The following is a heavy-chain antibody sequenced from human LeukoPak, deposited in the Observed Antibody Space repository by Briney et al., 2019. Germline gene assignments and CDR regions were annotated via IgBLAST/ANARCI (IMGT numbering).Heavy chain of an antibody. CDR1: GASFNSDDQY. V-gene: IGHV4-31*03. Sequence: PSQTLSLTCTVSGASFNSDDQYWNWIRKTPGKGLEWIGSIHPSGMLYNNPSLGSRVTMSRDTPENQFSLNLNSVTAADTAVYFCSRGLDSRKLGYWGQGILVTVSS. J-gene: IGHJ4*02. D-gene: IGHD3-22*01. CDR3: SRGLDSRKLGY. CDR2: IHPSGML.